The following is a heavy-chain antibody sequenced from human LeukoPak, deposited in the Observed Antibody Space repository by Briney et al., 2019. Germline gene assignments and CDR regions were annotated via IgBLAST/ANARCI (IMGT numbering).Heavy chain of an antibody. CDR1: GFTFSSYS. V-gene: IGHV3-66*01. CDR3: ARAVEMATIGGGFPSDAFDI. D-gene: IGHD5-24*01. J-gene: IGHJ3*02. CDR2: IYSGGST. Sequence: GGSLRLSCAASGFTFSSYSMNWVRQAPGKGLEWVSVIYSGGSTYYADSVKGRFTISRDNSKNTLYLQMNSLRAEDTAVYYCARAVEMATIGGGFPSDAFDIWGQGTMVTVSS.